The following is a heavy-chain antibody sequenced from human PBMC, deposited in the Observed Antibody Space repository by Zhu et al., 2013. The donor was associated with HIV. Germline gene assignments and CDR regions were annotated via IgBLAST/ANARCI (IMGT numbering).Heavy chain of an antibody. CDR2: ISAYSGNT. V-gene: IGHV1-18*01. Sequence: QVQLVQSGAEVKKAGASVKVSCKASGYTFTRYGISWVRQAPGQRLEWMGWISAYSGNTNYARKLQDRITMTTDTATNTAYTELSSLRSEDTAVYYCARRYGSGISPDYWGQGTLVTVSS. J-gene: IGHJ4*02. CDR3: ARRYGSGISPDY. D-gene: IGHD3-10*01. CDR1: GYTFTRYG.